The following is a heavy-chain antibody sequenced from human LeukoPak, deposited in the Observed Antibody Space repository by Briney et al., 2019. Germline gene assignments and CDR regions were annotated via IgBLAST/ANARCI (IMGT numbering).Heavy chain of an antibody. CDR3: ARADYGDYQFDY. J-gene: IGHJ4*02. CDR1: GGTFSSYA. Sequence: SVKVSCKAAGGTFSSYAISWVRQAPGQGLEWMGGIIPIFGTANYAQKFQGRVTITADESTSTAYMELSSLRSEDTAVYYCARADYGDYQFDYWGQGTLVTVSS. V-gene: IGHV1-69*13. CDR2: IIPIFGTA. D-gene: IGHD4-17*01.